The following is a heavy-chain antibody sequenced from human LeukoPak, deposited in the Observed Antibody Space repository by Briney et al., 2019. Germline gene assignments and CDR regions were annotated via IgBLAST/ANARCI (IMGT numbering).Heavy chain of an antibody. CDR1: GFTFSSYA. CDR3: AKDAATYDFWSGYYPFDY. V-gene: IGHV3-23*01. D-gene: IGHD3-3*01. CDR2: ISGSGGST. J-gene: IGHJ4*02. Sequence: GGSLRLSCAASGFTFSSYAMSWVRQAPGKGLEWVSAISGSGGSTYYADSVKGRLTISRDNSKNTLYLQMNSLRAEDTAVYYCAKDAATYDFWSGYYPFDYWGQGTLVTVSS.